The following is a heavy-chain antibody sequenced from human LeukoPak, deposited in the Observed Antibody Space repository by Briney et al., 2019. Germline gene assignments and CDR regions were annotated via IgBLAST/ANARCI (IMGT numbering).Heavy chain of an antibody. CDR2: IYYSGST. D-gene: IGHD3-3*01. CDR3: ARASPIFGWAWTGGNFDY. Sequence: PSETLSLTCTVSGGSISSSSYYWGWIRQPPGKGLEWIGSIYYSGSTYYNPSLKSRVTISVDTSKNQFSLKLSSVTAADTAVYYCARASPIFGWAWTGGNFDYWGQGTLVTVSS. V-gene: IGHV4-39*01. J-gene: IGHJ4*02. CDR1: GGSISSSSYY.